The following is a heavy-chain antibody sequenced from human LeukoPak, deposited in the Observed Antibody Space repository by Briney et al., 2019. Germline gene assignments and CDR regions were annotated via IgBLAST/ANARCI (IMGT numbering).Heavy chain of an antibody. CDR1: GFTFSSYF. CDR3: ARGQLLDYYYGMDV. D-gene: IGHD1-1*01. Sequence: GGSLRLSCAASGFTFSSYFMNWVREAPGKGREWVANIKQDGSDKYYVDSVKGRFTISRDNAKNSLYLQMNSLRAEDTAVYYCARGQLLDYYYGMDVWGQGTTVTVSS. V-gene: IGHV3-7*01. J-gene: IGHJ6*02. CDR2: IKQDGSDK.